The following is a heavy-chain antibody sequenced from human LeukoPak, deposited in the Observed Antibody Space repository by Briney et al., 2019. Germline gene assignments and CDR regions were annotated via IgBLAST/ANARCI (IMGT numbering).Heavy chain of an antibody. V-gene: IGHV1-8*01. J-gene: IGHJ3*02. D-gene: IGHD3-22*01. CDR1: GYTFTSYD. CDR3: ARMRYYYDSSGFDAFDI. CDR2: MNPNSGNT. Sequence: ASVKVSCKASGYTFTSYDINWVRQATGQGLEWMGWMNPNSGNTGYAQKFQGRVTMTRNTSISTAYVELSSLRSEDTAVYYCARMRYYYDSSGFDAFDIWGQGTMVTVSS.